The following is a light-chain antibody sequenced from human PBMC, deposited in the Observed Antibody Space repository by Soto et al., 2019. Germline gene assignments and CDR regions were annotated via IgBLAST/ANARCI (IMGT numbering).Light chain of an antibody. V-gene: IGKV1-33*01. J-gene: IGKJ3*01. CDR1: QGITKS. Sequence: DIQMTQSPSSLSASVGDRVTITCQASQGITKSLNWYQQKPGKAPKLLIYDASILETEFPSRFTGSGSGTDFTFTISVLQPEDIATYYWQQHKELPLTFGPGTKVNIK. CDR3: QQHKELPLT. CDR2: DAS.